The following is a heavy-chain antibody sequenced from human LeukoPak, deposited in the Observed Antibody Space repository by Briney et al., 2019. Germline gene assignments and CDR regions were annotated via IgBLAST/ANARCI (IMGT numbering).Heavy chain of an antibody. CDR1: GDSISSSDDY. J-gene: IGHJ4*02. Sequence: SETLSLTCSVSGDSISSSDDYWGWIRQPPGKGLEWIGSIFQSGTTNYNPSLKSRVTISVDTSKNQFSLKLSSVTAAHTAVYYCARGGIVGATNFDYWGQGTLVTVSS. CDR3: ARGGIVGATNFDY. CDR2: IFQSGTT. V-gene: IGHV4-39*07. D-gene: IGHD1-26*01.